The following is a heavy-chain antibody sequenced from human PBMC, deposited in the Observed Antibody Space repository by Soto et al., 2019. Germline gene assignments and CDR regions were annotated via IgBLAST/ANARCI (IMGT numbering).Heavy chain of an antibody. Sequence: EVQLVESGGGLVQPGRSLRLSCAASGFTFDDYAMHWVRQAPGKGLEWVSGISWNSGTIVYADSVKGRFTISRDNAKNXLXXPRKSLRGEDTALYYCAKDMRGGSSSSRYYYGLDVWGQGTTVTVSS. J-gene: IGHJ6*02. V-gene: IGHV3-9*01. CDR1: GFTFDDYA. CDR2: ISWNSGTI. D-gene: IGHD6-13*01. CDR3: AKDMRGGSSSSRYYYGLDV.